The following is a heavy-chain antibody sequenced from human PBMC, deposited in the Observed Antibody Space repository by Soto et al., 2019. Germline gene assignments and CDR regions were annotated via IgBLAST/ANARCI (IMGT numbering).Heavy chain of an antibody. V-gene: IGHV3-7*01. J-gene: IGHJ6*02. Sequence: GGSLRLSCAASGFTFSSYWMSWVRQAPGKGLEWVANIKQDGSEKYYVDSVKGRFTISRDNAENSLYLQMNSLRAEDTAVYYCARDQGTAMVRGYYYGVDVWGQGTTVTVSS. CDR1: GFTFSSYW. D-gene: IGHD5-18*01. CDR3: ARDQGTAMVRGYYYGVDV. CDR2: IKQDGSEK.